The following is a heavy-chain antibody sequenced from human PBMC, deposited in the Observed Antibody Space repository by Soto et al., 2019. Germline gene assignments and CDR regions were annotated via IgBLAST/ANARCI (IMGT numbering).Heavy chain of an antibody. CDR1: GVTFSSYA. Sequence: QVQLVQSGAEVKKPGSSVKVSCKASGVTFSSYAISWVRQAPGQGLEWMGGIIPIFGTANYAQKFQGRVTITADESTSKAYMELSSLRSEDTSVYYCAREGASGSHIGYWGQGTLVTVSS. V-gene: IGHV1-69*01. CDR3: AREGASGSHIGY. J-gene: IGHJ4*02. D-gene: IGHD3-22*01. CDR2: IIPIFGTA.